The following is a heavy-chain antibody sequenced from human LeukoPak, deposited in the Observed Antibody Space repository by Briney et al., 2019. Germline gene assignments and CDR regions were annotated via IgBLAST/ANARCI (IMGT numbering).Heavy chain of an antibody. D-gene: IGHD3-22*01. J-gene: IGHJ5*02. CDR1: GGSISSGGYY. CDR2: IYYSGST. CDR3: ARVEDSSGYGFDP. V-gene: IGHV4-31*03. Sequence: PSQTLSLTCTVSGGSISSGGYYWSWIRQHPGKGLEWIGYIYYSGSTYYNPSLKSRVTISVDTSKNQFSLKLSSVTAADTAVYYCARVEDSSGYGFDPWGQGPLVTVSS.